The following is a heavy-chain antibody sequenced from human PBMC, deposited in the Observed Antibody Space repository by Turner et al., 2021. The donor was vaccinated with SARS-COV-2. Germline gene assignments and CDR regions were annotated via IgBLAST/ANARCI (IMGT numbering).Heavy chain of an antibody. CDR1: GGSFNNFA. J-gene: IGHJ4*02. D-gene: IGHD3-22*01. Sequence: QVQLVQSGAEVRKTGSSVRVSCKAPGGSFNNFAFSWVRQAPGQGLESMETVIPVCGTTDNAQTFQCRDTFSANEVASTVYMELSDMKSGDTAVYYFARDPSPYYSYNAGHYYFDYWGQGTLVTVSS. CDR3: ARDPSPYYSYNAGHYYFDY. V-gene: IGHV1-69*18. CDR2: VIPVCGTT.